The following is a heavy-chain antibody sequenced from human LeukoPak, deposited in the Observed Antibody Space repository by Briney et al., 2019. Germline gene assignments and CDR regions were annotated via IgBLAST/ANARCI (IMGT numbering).Heavy chain of an antibody. CDR2: IYYSGST. J-gene: IGHJ4*02. Sequence: PSETLSLTCTVSGGSISSGGYYWSWIRQHPGKGLEWIGYIYYSGSTYYNPSLKSRVTMSVDTSKNQFSLNLSSVTAADTAVYYCTRDFAAGTGYFDYWGQGTLVTVSS. V-gene: IGHV4-31*03. CDR3: TRDFAAGTGYFDY. CDR1: GGSISSGGYY. D-gene: IGHD6-13*01.